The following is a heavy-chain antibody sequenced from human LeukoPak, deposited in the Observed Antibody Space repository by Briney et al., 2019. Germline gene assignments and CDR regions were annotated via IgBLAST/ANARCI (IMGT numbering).Heavy chain of an antibody. J-gene: IGHJ4*02. Sequence: GGSLRLSCAASGFTFSSYAMSWVRQAPGKGLEWVANIKQDGSEKYYVDSVKGRFTISRDNAKNSLYLQMNSLRAEDTAVYYCARVLYDFWSGLHYFDYWGQGTLVTVSS. CDR3: ARVLYDFWSGLHYFDY. V-gene: IGHV3-7*01. CDR2: IKQDGSEK. CDR1: GFTFSSYA. D-gene: IGHD3-3*01.